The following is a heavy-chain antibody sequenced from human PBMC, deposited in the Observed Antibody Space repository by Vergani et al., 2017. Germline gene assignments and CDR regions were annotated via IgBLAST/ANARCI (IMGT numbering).Heavy chain of an antibody. CDR3: ARVGGRFSMVRGVIYFDY. J-gene: IGHJ4*02. CDR2: SYYSGSP. Sequence: QVQLQESGPGLVKPSQTLSLTCTVSGGSLSSGDYYWSWIRQPPGKGLEWIGYSYYSGSPYYNPSLTSRVTISVDTSKNQFSLKLSSVTAADTAVYYCARVGGRFSMVRGVIYFDYWGQGTLVTVSS. V-gene: IGHV4-30-4*01. D-gene: IGHD3-10*01. CDR1: GGSLSSGDYY.